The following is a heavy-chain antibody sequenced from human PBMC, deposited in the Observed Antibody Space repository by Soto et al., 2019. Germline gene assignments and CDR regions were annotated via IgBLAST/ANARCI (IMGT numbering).Heavy chain of an antibody. J-gene: IGHJ4*02. V-gene: IGHV3-30*03. Sequence: QVQLVASGGGVVQPGRSLSLSCAASGFTLSGHGLHWVRQAPGKGLEWVAVVTHDGTERHYPDSVTGRFTISRDISKNSFYLQMNSRRVEDKAMDYCAREKNSGYYRTVDYWGQGTLVTVSS. CDR1: GFTLSGHG. CDR3: AREKNSGYYRTVDY. CDR2: VTHDGTER. D-gene: IGHD3-10*01.